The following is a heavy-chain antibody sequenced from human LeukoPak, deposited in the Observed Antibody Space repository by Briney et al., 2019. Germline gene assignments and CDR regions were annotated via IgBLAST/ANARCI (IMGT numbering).Heavy chain of an antibody. CDR2: VYYIGST. D-gene: IGHD3-10*01. V-gene: IGHV4-59*08. CDR1: GGSINDYY. J-gene: IGHJ4*02. Sequence: KPSETLSLTCSGSGGSINDYYWSWIRQPPGKGLEWIGYVYYIGSTNYNPSLKSRVTISLHTSKNQFSLRLTSVTAADTAVYYCATGRYAYGSEYWGQGTLVTVSS. CDR3: ATGRYAYGSEY.